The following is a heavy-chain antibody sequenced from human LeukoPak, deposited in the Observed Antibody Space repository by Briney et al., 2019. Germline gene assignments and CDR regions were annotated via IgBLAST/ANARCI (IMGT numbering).Heavy chain of an antibody. CDR2: INPNSGGT. CDR1: GYTFTGYY. Sequence: ASVKVSCKASGYTFTGYYMHWVRQAPGQGLEWMGWINPNSGGTNYAQKFQGRVTMTRDTSISTAYMELSRLRSDDTAVYYCARDWGRWDYYDSSGYLNWFDPWGQGTLVTASS. V-gene: IGHV1-2*02. CDR3: ARDWGRWDYYDSSGYLNWFDP. D-gene: IGHD3-22*01. J-gene: IGHJ5*02.